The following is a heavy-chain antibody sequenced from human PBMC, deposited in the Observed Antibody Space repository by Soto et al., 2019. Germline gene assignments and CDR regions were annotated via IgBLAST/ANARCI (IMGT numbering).Heavy chain of an antibody. V-gene: IGHV1-18*04. D-gene: IGHD3-10*01. CDR2: ISAYNGNT. J-gene: IGHJ6*02. Sequence: ASVKDWWKASGGTFTSYGISWVLQAPGQGLEWMGWISAYNGNTNYAQKLQGRVTMTTDTSTSTAYMELRSLRSDDPAVYYCARDWFYGSGSFYYYYGMDVWGQGTTVTVSS. CDR1: GGTFTSYG. CDR3: ARDWFYGSGSFYYYYGMDV.